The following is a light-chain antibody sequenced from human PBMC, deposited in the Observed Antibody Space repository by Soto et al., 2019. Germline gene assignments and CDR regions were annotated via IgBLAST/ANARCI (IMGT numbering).Light chain of an antibody. J-gene: IGKJ4*01. CDR2: AAS. CDR3: QQLNSYPLT. Sequence: TQSPATLSVSPGERATLSCRASQSVNIYLAWYQQKPGKAPKPLIYAASTLHSGVPSKFSGSGSGTDFTLTISSLQPEDFATYYCQQLNSYPLTFGGGTKVDIK. V-gene: IGKV1-9*01. CDR1: QSVNIY.